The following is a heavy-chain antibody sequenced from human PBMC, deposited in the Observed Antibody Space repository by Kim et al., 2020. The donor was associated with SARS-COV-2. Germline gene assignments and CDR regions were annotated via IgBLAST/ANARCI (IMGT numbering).Heavy chain of an antibody. CDR2: ISYDGSNK. CDR3: ARDVKGYDRRPDRGYYYYGMDV. V-gene: IGHV3-30*04. D-gene: IGHD3-22*01. J-gene: IGHJ6*02. Sequence: GGSLRLSCAASGFTFSSYAMHWVRQAPGKGLEWVAVISYDGSNKYYADSVKGRFTISRDNSKNTLYLQMNSLRAEDTAVYYCARDVKGYDRRPDRGYYYYGMDVWGQGTTVTVSS. CDR1: GFTFSSYA.